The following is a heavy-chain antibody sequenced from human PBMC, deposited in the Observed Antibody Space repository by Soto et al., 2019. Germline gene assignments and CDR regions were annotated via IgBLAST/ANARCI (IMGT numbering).Heavy chain of an antibody. CDR1: GGSFTSNNW. Sequence: SETLSLTCAVSGGSFTSNNWWTWVRQPPGQGLEWIGEIYRTGSTNYNPSLKSRVTISLDKSENQFSLKVTSLAAADTAVYYCASRDPGTSVDYWGQGTLVTV. V-gene: IGHV4-4*02. CDR2: IYRTGST. CDR3: ASRDPGTSVDY. J-gene: IGHJ4*02. D-gene: IGHD1-7*01.